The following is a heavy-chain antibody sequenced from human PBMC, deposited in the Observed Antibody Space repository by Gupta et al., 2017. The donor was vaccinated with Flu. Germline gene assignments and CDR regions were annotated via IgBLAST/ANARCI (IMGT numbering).Heavy chain of an antibody. V-gene: IGHV3-7*01. CDR3: AGGRALDY. CDR2: LHQDGIEQ. CDR1: GFAFDNYW. D-gene: IGHD1-26*01. J-gene: IGHJ4*02. Sequence: EVQLVESGGALVQPGGSLRLSCVTSGFAFDNYWMTWVRQAPGKGLEWVANLHQDGIEQYFADSVRGRFTISRDNVRNSLFLQMNSLTAEDTAVYFCAGGRALDYWGQGTLVSVSP.